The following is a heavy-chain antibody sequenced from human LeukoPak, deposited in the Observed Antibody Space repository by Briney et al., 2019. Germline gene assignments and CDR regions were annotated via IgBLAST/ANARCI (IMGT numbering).Heavy chain of an antibody. V-gene: IGHV3-48*03. J-gene: IGHJ3*02. CDR1: RFSFCSYE. CDR2: ISGSGIK. CDR3: AREYTGVAFDI. D-gene: IGHD1-1*01. Sequence: GGSLRLSCAPSRFSFCSYEMNCVRQAPEKGLEWVSYISGSGIKHYADSVKGRFTISRDNAKNSLYLQMNSLRVEDTAVYYCAREYTGVAFDIWGQGTTVTV.